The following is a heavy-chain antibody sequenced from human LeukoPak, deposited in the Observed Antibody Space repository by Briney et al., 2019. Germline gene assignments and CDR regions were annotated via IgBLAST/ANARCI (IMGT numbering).Heavy chain of an antibody. D-gene: IGHD3-22*01. V-gene: IGHV3-7*05. Sequence: PGGSLRLSCAASGFTFSRHWMSWVRQAPGKGLEWVATINQDGSQIYYVDSVRGRFTISRDNAKNSLYLQMNSMRAEDTAVYYCARDDRDSSGYPAPDYWGQGTLVTVSS. CDR3: ARDDRDSSGYPAPDY. CDR2: INQDGSQI. CDR1: GFTFSRHW. J-gene: IGHJ4*02.